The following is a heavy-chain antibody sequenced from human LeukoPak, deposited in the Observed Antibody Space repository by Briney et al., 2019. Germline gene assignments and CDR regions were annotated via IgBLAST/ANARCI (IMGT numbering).Heavy chain of an antibody. D-gene: IGHD2-15*01. CDR1: GFTFSSYW. Sequence: GGSLRLSCAASGFTFSSYWMSWVRQAPGEGLEWVANIKQDGSEKYYVDSVKGRFTISRDNAKNSLYLQMNSLRAEDTAVYYCARAATNYYYYMDVWGKGTTVTVSS. J-gene: IGHJ6*03. CDR3: ARAATNYYYYMDV. V-gene: IGHV3-7*01. CDR2: IKQDGSEK.